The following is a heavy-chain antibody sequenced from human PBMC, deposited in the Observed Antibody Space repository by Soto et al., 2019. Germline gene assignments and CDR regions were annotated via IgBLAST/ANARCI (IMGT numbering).Heavy chain of an antibody. CDR3: PKGMGYGIDV. CDR1: GFTFSSYW. J-gene: IGHJ6*02. V-gene: IGHV3-74*01. CDR2: INSDGSST. Sequence: EVQLVESGGGLVQPGGSLRLSCAASGFTFSSYWMHWVRQAPGKGLVWVSRINSDGSSTSYADSVKGRFTISRDNAKNTLYLQMNSLRDEDTAVYYCPKGMGYGIDVWGQGTTVTVSS. D-gene: IGHD2-8*01.